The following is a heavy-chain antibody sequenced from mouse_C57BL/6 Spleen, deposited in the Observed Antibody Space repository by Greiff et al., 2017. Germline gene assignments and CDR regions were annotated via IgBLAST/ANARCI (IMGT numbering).Heavy chain of an antibody. V-gene: IGHV1-59*01. CDR2: IDPSDSYT. CDR3: ARRTTVVAPHYYAMDY. CDR1: GYTFTSYW. Sequence: QVQLQQSGAELVRPGTSVKLSCKASGYTFTSYWMHWVKQRPGQGLEWIGVIDPSDSYTNYNQKFKGKATLTVDTSSSTAYMQLSSLTSEDSAVYYCARRTTVVAPHYYAMDYWGQGTSVTVSS. D-gene: IGHD1-1*01. J-gene: IGHJ4*01.